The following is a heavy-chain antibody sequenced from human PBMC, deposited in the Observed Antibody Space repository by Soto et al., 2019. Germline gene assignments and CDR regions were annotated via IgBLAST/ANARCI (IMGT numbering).Heavy chain of an antibody. CDR1: GGSISRGDYY. D-gene: IGHD3-16*02. CDR3: ARVVESGYTIDFDL. CDR2: IYYSGST. Sequence: QVQLQESGPGLVKPSQTLSLTCTVPGGSISRGDYYWSWIRQPQGKGLEWIVYIYYSGSTNYNPSLSIRVTISVDTSKDQFSLNVSSVTAADTAVYYCARVVESGYTIDFDLWGGGTVVTVSS. J-gene: IGHJ2*01. V-gene: IGHV4-30-4*01.